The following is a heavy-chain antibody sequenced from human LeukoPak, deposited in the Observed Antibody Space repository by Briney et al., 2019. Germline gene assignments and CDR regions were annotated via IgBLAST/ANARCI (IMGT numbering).Heavy chain of an antibody. CDR2: IYYSGST. J-gene: IGHJ4*02. CDR1: GGSISSSSYY. D-gene: IGHD6-13*01. V-gene: IGHV4-39*01. Sequence: PSETLSLTCTVSGGSISSSSYYWGWIRQPPGKGLEWIGSIYYSGSTYYNPSLKSRVTISVDTSKNQFSLKLSSVTAADTAVYYCARVSSSWNYFDYWGQGTLVTVSS. CDR3: ARVSSSWNYFDY.